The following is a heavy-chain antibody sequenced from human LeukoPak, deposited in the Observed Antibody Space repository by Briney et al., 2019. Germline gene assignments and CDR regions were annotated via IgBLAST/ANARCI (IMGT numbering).Heavy chain of an antibody. CDR3: ARDVREITMVRGVHTNWFDP. D-gene: IGHD3-10*01. Sequence: PGGSLRLSCAASGFTFSSYEMNWVRQAPGKGLEWVSYISSSGSTIYYADSVKGRFTISRDNAKNSLYLQMNSPRAEDTAVYYCARDVREITMVRGVHTNWFDPWGQGTLVTVSS. J-gene: IGHJ5*02. CDR1: GFTFSSYE. V-gene: IGHV3-48*03. CDR2: ISSSGSTI.